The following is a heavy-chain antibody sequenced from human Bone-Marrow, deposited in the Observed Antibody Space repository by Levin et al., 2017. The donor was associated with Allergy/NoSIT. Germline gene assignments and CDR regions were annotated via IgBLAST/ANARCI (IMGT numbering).Heavy chain of an antibody. Sequence: ASVKVSCKASGYTFTGYYMHWVRQAPGQGLEWMGWINPNSGGTNYAQKFQGWVTMTRDTSISTAYMELSRLRSDDTAVYYCARKVYSSSSGGWFDPWGQGTLVTVSS. D-gene: IGHD6-6*01. CDR2: INPNSGGT. CDR1: GYTFTGYY. J-gene: IGHJ5*02. V-gene: IGHV1-2*04. CDR3: ARKVYSSSSGGWFDP.